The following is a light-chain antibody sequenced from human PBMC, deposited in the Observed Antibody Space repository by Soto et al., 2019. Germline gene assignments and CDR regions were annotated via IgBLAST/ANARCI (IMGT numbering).Light chain of an antibody. V-gene: IGLV2-14*01. CDR1: SSDVGCYNY. Sequence: QSALTQPASVSGSPGQSITISCTGTSSDVGCYNYVSWYQQHPGKAPKLMIYDVSNRPSWVSNRFSGSKSGNTASLSISGLQAEAEADYYCSSYTSSSTRVFGTGTKVTVL. CDR2: DVS. J-gene: IGLJ1*01. CDR3: SSYTSSSTRV.